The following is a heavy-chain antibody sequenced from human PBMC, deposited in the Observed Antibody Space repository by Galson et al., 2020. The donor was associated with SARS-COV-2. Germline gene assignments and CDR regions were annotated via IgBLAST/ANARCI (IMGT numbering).Heavy chain of an antibody. CDR3: AKERAVYWYFDL. CDR1: GFTFSSYG. V-gene: IGHV3-30*18. D-gene: IGHD6-25*01. CDR2: ISYDGSNK. Sequence: TWGSLTLSCAASGFTFSSYGMHWVRHPPATGLERVAVISYDGSNKYYADAVKGRLTISRDNSKNTLYLQMHSLRAEDTAVYYCAKERAVYWYFDLWGRGTLVTVSS. J-gene: IGHJ2*01.